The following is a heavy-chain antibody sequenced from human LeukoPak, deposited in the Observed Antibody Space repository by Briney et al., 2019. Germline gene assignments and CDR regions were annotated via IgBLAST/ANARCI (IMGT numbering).Heavy chain of an antibody. CDR1: GGSISSGSYY. CDR3: ARERWVDAFDI. Sequence: PSETLSLTCTVSGGSISSGSYYWSWIRQPAGKGLEWIGRIYTSGSTNYNPSLKSRVTISVDTSKNQFSLKLSSVTAADTAVYHCARERWVDAFDIWGQGTMVTVSS. J-gene: IGHJ3*02. D-gene: IGHD5-24*01. V-gene: IGHV4-61*02. CDR2: IYTSGST.